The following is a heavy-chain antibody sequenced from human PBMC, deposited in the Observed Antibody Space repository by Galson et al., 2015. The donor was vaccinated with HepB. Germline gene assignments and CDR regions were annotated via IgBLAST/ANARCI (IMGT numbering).Heavy chain of an antibody. CDR3: AREAEYSGYDRTSFDY. J-gene: IGHJ4*02. V-gene: IGHV1-2*04. Sequence: SVKVSCKASGYTFTGYYMHWVRQAPGQGLEWMGWINPNSGGTNYAQKFQGWVTMTRDTSISTAYMELSRLRSDDTAVYYCAREAEYSGYDRTSFDYWGQGTLVTVSS. CDR2: INPNSGGT. CDR1: GYTFTGYY. D-gene: IGHD5-12*01.